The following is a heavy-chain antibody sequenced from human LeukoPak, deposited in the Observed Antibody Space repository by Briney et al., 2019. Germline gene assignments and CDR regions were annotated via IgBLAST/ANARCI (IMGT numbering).Heavy chain of an antibody. CDR1: GGSFSSYY. CDR2: IYTSGTT. V-gene: IGHV4-4*07. J-gene: IGHJ4*02. Sequence: SETLSLTCTVSGGSFSSYYWSWIRQPAGKGLEWIGHIYTSGTTNYNPSLKSRVAISGDTSKNQFSLRLSSVTAADTAVYYCARASYSYDISGWVPFDYWGQGTLVTVSS. CDR3: ARASYSYDISGWVPFDY. D-gene: IGHD3-22*01.